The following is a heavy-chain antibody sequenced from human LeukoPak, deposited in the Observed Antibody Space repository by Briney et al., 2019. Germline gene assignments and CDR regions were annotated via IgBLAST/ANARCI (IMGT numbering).Heavy chain of an antibody. CDR1: GGAISRSDNY. J-gene: IGHJ4*02. V-gene: IGHV4-39*07. CDR3: ARDGGIQLWATYFDY. CDR2: IYYSGST. D-gene: IGHD5-18*01. Sequence: SSETLSLTCTVSGGAISRSDNYWGWIRQPPGKGLEWIGSIYYSGSTYYSPSLKSRVTISVDTSKSQFSLKLSSVTAADTAVYYCARDGGIQLWATYFDYWGQGTLVTVSS.